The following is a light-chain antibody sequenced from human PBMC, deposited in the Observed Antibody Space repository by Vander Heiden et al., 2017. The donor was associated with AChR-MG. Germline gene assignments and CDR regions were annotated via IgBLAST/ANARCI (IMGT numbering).Light chain of an antibody. Sequence: ETVLTQSPATLSSSPGDRATLSCRASQSVSSYLAWYQQKPGQAPRLLIYDASKRATGIPARFSGSGSGTDFTLTISSLEPEDFAVYYCQQRSNWPLTFGGGTKVEIK. CDR2: DAS. V-gene: IGKV3-11*01. CDR1: QSVSSY. CDR3: QQRSNWPLT. J-gene: IGKJ4*01.